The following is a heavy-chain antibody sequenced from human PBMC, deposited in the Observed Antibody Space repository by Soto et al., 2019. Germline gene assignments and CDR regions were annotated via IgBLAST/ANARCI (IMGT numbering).Heavy chain of an antibody. CDR1: GGSFSGYY. CDR2: INHSGST. CDR3: ARGGAARTSFYYYYGMDV. V-gene: IGHV4-34*01. Sequence: KPSETLSLTCAVYGGSFSGYYWSWIRQPPGKGLEWIGEINHSGSTNYNPSLKSRVTISVDTSKNQFSLKLSSVTAADTAVYYCARGGAARTSFYYYYGMDVWGQGTTVTVSS. D-gene: IGHD6-6*01. J-gene: IGHJ6*02.